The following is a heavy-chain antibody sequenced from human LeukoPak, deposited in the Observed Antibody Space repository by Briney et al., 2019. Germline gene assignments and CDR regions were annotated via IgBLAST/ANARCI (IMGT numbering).Heavy chain of an antibody. D-gene: IGHD6-19*01. J-gene: IGHJ4*02. CDR2: LYTSGST. V-gene: IGHV4-4*07. CDR1: GGSITDYH. Sequence: SETLSLTCTVSGGSITDYHWIWIRQPAGKGLEWIGRLYTSGSTNYNPSLKSRVTISVDTSKNQFSLKLSSVTAADTAVYYCARAVAGIFDYWGQGTLVTVSS. CDR3: ARAVAGIFDY.